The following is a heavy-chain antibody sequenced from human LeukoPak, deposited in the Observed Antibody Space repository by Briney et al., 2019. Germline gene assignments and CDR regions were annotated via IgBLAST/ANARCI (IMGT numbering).Heavy chain of an antibody. CDR3: ATGAHYYGS. CDR2: IYGDGTT. V-gene: IGHV3-53*01. CDR1: GLTVNNNY. Sequence: GGSLRLSCAASGLTVNNNYMTWVRQAPGKGLEWVSLIYGDGTTDYADSVKGRFTISGDNSQNTLYLQMNTLRAEDTAVYYCATGAHYYGSWGQGTLVTVSS. D-gene: IGHD3-10*01. J-gene: IGHJ1*01.